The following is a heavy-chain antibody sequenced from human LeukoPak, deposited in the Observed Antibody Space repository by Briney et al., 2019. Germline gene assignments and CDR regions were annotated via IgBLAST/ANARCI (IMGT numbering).Heavy chain of an antibody. CDR1: GFTFSSYG. CDR3: AKDKFQGITIFGVVLEFDY. V-gene: IGHV3-30*02. D-gene: IGHD3-3*01. J-gene: IGHJ4*02. CDR2: IRYDGSNK. Sequence: HPGGSLRLSCAASGFTFSSYGMHWVRQAPGKGLEWVAFIRYDGSNKYYADSVKGRFTISRDNSKNTLYLQMNSLRAEDTAVYYCAKDKFQGITIFGVVLEFDYWGQGTLVTVSS.